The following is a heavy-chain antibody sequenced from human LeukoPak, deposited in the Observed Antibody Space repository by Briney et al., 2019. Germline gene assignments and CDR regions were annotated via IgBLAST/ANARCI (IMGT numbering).Heavy chain of an antibody. CDR3: ARGPNNYYDSSGSKGGFDY. CDR2: IYYSGST. Sequence: SETLSLTCTVSGGSISTSNYYWGWIHQPPGKGLEWIGSIYYSGSTYYNPSLKSRVTISVDTSKNQFSLKLSSVTAADTAVYYCARGPNNYYDSSGSKGGFDYWGQGTLVTVSS. V-gene: IGHV4-39*07. D-gene: IGHD3-22*01. J-gene: IGHJ4*02. CDR1: GGSISTSNYY.